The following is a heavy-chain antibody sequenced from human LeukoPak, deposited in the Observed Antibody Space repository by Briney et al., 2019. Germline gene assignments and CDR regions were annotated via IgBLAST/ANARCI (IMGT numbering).Heavy chain of an antibody. Sequence: GGSLRLSCAASGFTFTTYWLGWVRQPPGKGLEWVANIKQDGTEKYYVDSVKGRFTISRDNAKNSLYLQTNTLRVEDTAVYYRARGERGYSYGTFDYWGQGTLVTVSS. CDR1: GFTFTTYW. D-gene: IGHD5-18*01. V-gene: IGHV3-7*01. CDR2: IKQDGTEK. CDR3: ARGERGYSYGTFDY. J-gene: IGHJ4*02.